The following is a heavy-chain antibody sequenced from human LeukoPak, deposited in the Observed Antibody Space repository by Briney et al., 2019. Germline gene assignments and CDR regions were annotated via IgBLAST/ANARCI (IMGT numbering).Heavy chain of an antibody. Sequence: PGRSLRLSCAASGFTFSSYPMHWVRQAPGKGLEWVAVISYDGSNKYYADSVKGRFTISRDNSKNTLNLQMNSLRGEDTALHYCARRGTVLDYWGQGTLVTVSS. CDR1: GFTFSSYP. V-gene: IGHV3-30-3*01. CDR3: ARRGTVLDY. J-gene: IGHJ4*02. D-gene: IGHD3-10*01. CDR2: ISYDGSNK.